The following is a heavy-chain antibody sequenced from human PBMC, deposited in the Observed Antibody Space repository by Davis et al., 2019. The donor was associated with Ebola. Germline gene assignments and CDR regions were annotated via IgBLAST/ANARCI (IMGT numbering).Heavy chain of an antibody. Sequence: PGGSLRLSCAASGFTFSSYEMNWVRQAPGKGLEWVSYISSSGSTIYYADSVKGRFTISRDNAKNSLYLQMNSLRAEDTAVYYCARDYYGSGSPYYYYYGMDVWGQGTTVTVSS. CDR3: ARDYYGSGSPYYYYYGMDV. V-gene: IGHV3-48*03. CDR1: GFTFSSYE. CDR2: ISSSGSTI. J-gene: IGHJ6*02. D-gene: IGHD3-10*01.